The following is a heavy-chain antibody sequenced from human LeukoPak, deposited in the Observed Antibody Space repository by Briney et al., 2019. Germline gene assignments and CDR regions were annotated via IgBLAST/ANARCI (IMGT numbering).Heavy chain of an antibody. V-gene: IGHV3-30-3*01. D-gene: IGHD5-12*01. CDR2: ISLDGSNQ. CDR1: GFTFSTYA. J-gene: IGHJ1*01. Sequence: WGSLSLSCAASGFTFSTYALHWVRQAPGKGLEWVAVISLDGSNQSYADSVKGRFTISRDNSKNTLYLQMNSLRTEDTSVYFCAGESGTLAKPIYWGQGTLVSVSS. CDR3: AGESGTLAKPIY.